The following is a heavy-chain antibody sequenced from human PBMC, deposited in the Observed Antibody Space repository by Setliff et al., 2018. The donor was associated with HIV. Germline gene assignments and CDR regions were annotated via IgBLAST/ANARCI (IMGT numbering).Heavy chain of an antibody. Sequence: PSETLSLTCTVSGVSITSYYWSWIRQPPGKGLEWIGHIYYSGDTNYSPSLKSRVTISMDTSKNQLSLKLTSVTAADTARYYCARGHDNGQRGGNYYFMDVWDKGTTVTVSS. V-gene: IGHV4-59*12. CDR1: GVSITSYY. J-gene: IGHJ6*03. CDR3: ARGHDNGQRGGNYYFMDV. D-gene: IGHD4-17*01. CDR2: IYYSGDT.